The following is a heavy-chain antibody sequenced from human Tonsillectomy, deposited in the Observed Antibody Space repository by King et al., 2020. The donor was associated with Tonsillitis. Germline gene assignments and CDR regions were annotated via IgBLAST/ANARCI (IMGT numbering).Heavy chain of an antibody. Sequence: VQLVESGGGVVQPGRSLRLSCAASGFSFSGYGMHWVRQAPGQGLEWVAIILYDGSKKYYADSVKGRFTISRDNSKNTLDLQMNSLRAEDTAVYYCALDYGGNSFEYWGQGPLVTVTS. D-gene: IGHD4-23*01. J-gene: IGHJ4*02. CDR1: GFSFSGYG. CDR2: ILYDGSKK. CDR3: ALDYGGNSFEY. V-gene: IGHV3-33*01.